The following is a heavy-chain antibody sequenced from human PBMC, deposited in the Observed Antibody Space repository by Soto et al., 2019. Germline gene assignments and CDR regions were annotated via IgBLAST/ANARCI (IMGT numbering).Heavy chain of an antibody. Sequence: PGGSLRLSCAASGFTFTSYAMAWVRQAPGKGLEWVSAISGGGDTTYYADSVKGRFTISRDISKNTVYLQMNSLRAEDTAVYYCAKTKGYPYYFDYWGQGTLVTVSS. CDR2: ISGGGDTT. J-gene: IGHJ4*02. CDR1: GFTFTSYA. CDR3: AKTKGYPYYFDY. D-gene: IGHD6-13*01. V-gene: IGHV3-23*01.